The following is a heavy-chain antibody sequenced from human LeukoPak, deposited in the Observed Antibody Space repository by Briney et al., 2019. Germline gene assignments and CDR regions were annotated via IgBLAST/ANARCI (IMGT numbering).Heavy chain of an antibody. CDR3: ARWGRYYYDSSGYFYYFDY. V-gene: IGHV4-59*08. CDR1: GGSISSYY. CDR2: IYYSGST. D-gene: IGHD3-22*01. Sequence: SETLSLTCTVSGGSISSYYWSWIRQPPGKGLEWIGYIYYSGSTNYNPSLKSRVTISVDMSKNQFSLKLSSVTAADTAVYYCARWGRYYYDSSGYFYYFDYWGQGTLVTVSS. J-gene: IGHJ4*02.